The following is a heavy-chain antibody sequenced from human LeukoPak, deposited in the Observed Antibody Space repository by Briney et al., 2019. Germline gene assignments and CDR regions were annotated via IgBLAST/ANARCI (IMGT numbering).Heavy chain of an antibody. CDR2: LYSGGNR. CDR3: GKESGDPPGIPGC. V-gene: IGHV3-53*01. J-gene: IGHJ4*02. CDR1: GFTVSSNY. Sequence: PGGSLRLSCAASGFTVSSNYMSWVRQAPGKGLEWVSTLYSGGNRYYADSVRGRFTISRDDSRNTLFLQMNNLRVEDTAVYYCGKESGDPPGIPGCWGQGTLVNVS. D-gene: IGHD1-14*01.